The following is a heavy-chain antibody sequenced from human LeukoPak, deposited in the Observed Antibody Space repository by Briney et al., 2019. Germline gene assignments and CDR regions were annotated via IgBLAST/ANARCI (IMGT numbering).Heavy chain of an antibody. J-gene: IGHJ5*02. CDR1: GYTFTGYY. CDR2: INPNSGGT. Sequence: ASVKVSCKXSGYTFTGYYMHWVRQTPEQGLEWMGWINPNSGGTNYAQKFQGRVTMTRDTSISTAYMELSRLRSDDTAVYYCARVHVAVAGTYNWFDPWGQGTLVTVSS. D-gene: IGHD6-19*01. V-gene: IGHV1-2*02. CDR3: ARVHVAVAGTYNWFDP.